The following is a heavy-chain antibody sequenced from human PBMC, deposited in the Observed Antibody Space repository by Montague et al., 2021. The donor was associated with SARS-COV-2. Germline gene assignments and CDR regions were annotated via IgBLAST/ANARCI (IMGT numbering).Heavy chain of an antibody. J-gene: IGHJ4*02. Sequence: SLRLSCAASGFIFSSYEMNWVRQAPGKGLEWVSYISNSGDTKYCXDSVKGRFTISRDNAKNSLYLQMSSLRAEDTAVYYCARAGEDYYYDSSGFLYWGQGILVTVSS. CDR1: GFIFSSYE. CDR3: ARAGEDYYYDSSGFLY. V-gene: IGHV3-48*03. CDR2: ISNSGDTK. D-gene: IGHD3-22*01.